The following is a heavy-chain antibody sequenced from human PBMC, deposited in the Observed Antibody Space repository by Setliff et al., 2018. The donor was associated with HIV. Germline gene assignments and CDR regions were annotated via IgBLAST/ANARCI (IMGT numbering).Heavy chain of an antibody. CDR1: GGSISNSSSY. V-gene: IGHV4-39*07. CDR2: ITHSGST. CDR3: ARGRKKTLAVSGTRYFDF. D-gene: IGHD6-19*01. J-gene: IGHJ4*02. Sequence: SETLSLTCTVSGGSISNSSSYWGWIRQTPGKGLEWIGEITHSGSTTYDPSLKSRITVSVDTSKNQFSLKLTSVTAADMGVYYCARGRKKTLAVSGTRYFDFWGQGTLVTVSS.